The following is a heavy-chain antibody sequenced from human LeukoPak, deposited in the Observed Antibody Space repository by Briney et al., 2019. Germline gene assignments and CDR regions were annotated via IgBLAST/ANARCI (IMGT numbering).Heavy chain of an antibody. J-gene: IGHJ3*02. CDR2: ISSNGGST. V-gene: IGHV3-64*01. D-gene: IGHD1-26*01. Sequence: PGGSLRLSCAASGLTFSSYAMHWVRQAPGKGLEYVSGISSNGGSTYYANSVKGRFTISRDNSKNTLYLQMDSLRAEDMAVYYCARGQVGAINDAFDIWGQGTMVTVSS. CDR1: GLTFSSYA. CDR3: ARGQVGAINDAFDI.